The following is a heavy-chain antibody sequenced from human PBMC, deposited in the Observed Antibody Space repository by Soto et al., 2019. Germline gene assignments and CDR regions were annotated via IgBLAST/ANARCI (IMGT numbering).Heavy chain of an antibody. V-gene: IGHV3-30*02. CDR3: TIIRVADSALDH. D-gene: IGHD3-10*01. J-gene: IGHJ4*02. CDR2: MSYDGSDT. CDR1: GFTLSSYS. Sequence: PGGSLRLSCAASGFTLSSYSMHWVRQTPGKGLEWVAFMSYDGSDTFYADSVKGRFTISRDNSKNTLFLHMSNLRAEDTAMYYCTIIRVADSALDHWGQGTLVTVSS.